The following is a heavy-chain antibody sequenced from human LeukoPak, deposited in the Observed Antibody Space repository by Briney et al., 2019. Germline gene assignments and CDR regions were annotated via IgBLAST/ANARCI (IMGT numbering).Heavy chain of an antibody. J-gene: IGHJ3*02. Sequence: PGGSLRLSCAASGFTFSSYAMHWVRQAPGKGLEWVAVISYDGSNKYYADSVKGRFTISRDNSKNTLYLQMNSLRAEDTAVYYCARPRYNWNEGAFDIWGQGTMVTVSS. V-gene: IGHV3-30-3*01. CDR2: ISYDGSNK. CDR3: ARPRYNWNEGAFDI. D-gene: IGHD1-1*01. CDR1: GFTFSSYA.